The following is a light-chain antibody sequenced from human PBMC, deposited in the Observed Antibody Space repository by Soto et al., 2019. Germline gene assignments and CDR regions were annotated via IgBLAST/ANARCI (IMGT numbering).Light chain of an antibody. Sequence: GDRVTITCRASQSISTWLAWYQQKPGTAPRLLIYAASTLESGVPSRFSGSRSGTEFTLTVSSLQPDDFATYYCQQYNDSFRYTFGQGTKVDIK. J-gene: IGKJ2*01. V-gene: IGKV1-5*03. CDR1: QSISTW. CDR3: QQYNDSFRYT. CDR2: AAS.